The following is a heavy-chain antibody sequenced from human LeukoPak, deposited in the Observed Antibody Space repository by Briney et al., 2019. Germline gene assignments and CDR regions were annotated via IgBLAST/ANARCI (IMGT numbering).Heavy chain of an antibody. Sequence: ASVKVSCKASGYTFTSYDINRVRQATGQGLEWMGWMNPNSGNTGYAQKFQGRVTMTRNTSISTAYMELSSLRSEDTAVYYCARSYSSSSYYGMDVWGQGTTVTVSS. J-gene: IGHJ6*02. CDR2: MNPNSGNT. V-gene: IGHV1-8*01. CDR3: ARSYSSSSYYGMDV. D-gene: IGHD6-6*01. CDR1: GYTFTSYD.